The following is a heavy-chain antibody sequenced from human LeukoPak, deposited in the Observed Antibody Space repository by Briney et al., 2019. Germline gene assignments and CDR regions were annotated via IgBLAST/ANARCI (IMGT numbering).Heavy chain of an antibody. J-gene: IGHJ3*02. CDR2: ISSSSSYI. CDR1: GFTFSSYS. CDR3: ARASGYTSGWYDDAFDI. Sequence: PGGSLRLSCAASGFTFSSYSMNWVREAPGKGLEWVSSISSSSSYIYYADSVKGRFTFSRDNAKNSLYLQMNSLRAEDTAVYYCARASGYTSGWYDDAFDIWGQGTMVTVSS. D-gene: IGHD6-19*01. V-gene: IGHV3-21*01.